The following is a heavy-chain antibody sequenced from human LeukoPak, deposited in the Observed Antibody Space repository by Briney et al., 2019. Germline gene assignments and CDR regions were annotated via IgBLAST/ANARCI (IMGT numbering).Heavy chain of an antibody. CDR3: ASFLLGDGDV. Sequence: SETLSLTCTVSGGSISSYYWSWIRQPPGKGLEWIGYIYYSGSTNYNPSLKSRVTISVDTSKDQFSLKLSSVTAADTAVYYCASFLLGDGDVWGKGTTVTVSS. CDR2: IYYSGST. V-gene: IGHV4-59*13. J-gene: IGHJ6*04. D-gene: IGHD7-27*01. CDR1: GGSISSYY.